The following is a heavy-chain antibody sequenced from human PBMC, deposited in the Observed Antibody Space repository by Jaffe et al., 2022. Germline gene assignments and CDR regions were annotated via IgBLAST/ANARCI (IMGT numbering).Heavy chain of an antibody. Sequence: QVQLVQSGAEVKKPGASVKVSCKASGYTFTSYAMHWVRQAPGQRLEWMGWINAGNGNTKYSQKFQGRVTITRDTSASTAYMELSSLRSEDTAVYYCARDTLRITGTTLHYWGQGTLVTVSS. CDR2: INAGNGNT. J-gene: IGHJ4*02. CDR1: GYTFTSYA. D-gene: IGHD1-7*01. CDR3: ARDTLRITGTTLHY. V-gene: IGHV1-3*01.